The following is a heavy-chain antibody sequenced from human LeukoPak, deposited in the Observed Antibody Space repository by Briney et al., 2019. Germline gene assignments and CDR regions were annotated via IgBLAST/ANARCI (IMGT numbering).Heavy chain of an antibody. D-gene: IGHD5/OR15-5a*01. Sequence: PGGSLRLSCASSTLPFRIYEMNWVRQAPGKGVEWFTYISGSGIKHYADSVKGRFNISRDNAKNSLYLQMNSLRVEDTAVYYCAREDTSVAFDIWGQGTTVTV. V-gene: IGHV3-48*03. J-gene: IGHJ3*02. CDR2: ISGSGIK. CDR3: AREDTSVAFDI. CDR1: TLPFRIYE.